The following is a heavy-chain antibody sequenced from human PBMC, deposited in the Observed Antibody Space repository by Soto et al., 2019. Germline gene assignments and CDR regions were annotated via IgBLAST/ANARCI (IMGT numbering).Heavy chain of an antibody. D-gene: IGHD3-22*01. CDR2: ISGSGGST. Sequence: GGSLRLSCAASGFTFSSYAMSWVRQAPGKGLEWVSAISGSGGSTYYADTVKGRFTISRDNSKNTLDLQMNSLRAEDTAVYYCAKAPLPFTTYSLWGQGTLVTVSS. CDR3: AKAPLPFTTYSL. CDR1: GFTFSSYA. J-gene: IGHJ4*02. V-gene: IGHV3-23*01.